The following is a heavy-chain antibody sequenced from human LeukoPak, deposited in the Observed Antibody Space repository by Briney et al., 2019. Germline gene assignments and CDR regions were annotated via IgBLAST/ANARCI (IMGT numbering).Heavy chain of an antibody. V-gene: IGHV3-30*18. CDR1: RFTLSRYA. CDR2: ISYDASDK. Sequence: WGCLRLSCAASRFTLSRYARHGVRQAPGRGLEWVAVISYDASDKYYADSMKGRFTISRDNSKNTLYLQMTGLRAEDTAVYYCAKDQGTIVVVPAPYYFDFWGQGTLVTDSS. D-gene: IGHD2-2*01. J-gene: IGHJ4*02. CDR3: AKDQGTIVVVPAPYYFDF.